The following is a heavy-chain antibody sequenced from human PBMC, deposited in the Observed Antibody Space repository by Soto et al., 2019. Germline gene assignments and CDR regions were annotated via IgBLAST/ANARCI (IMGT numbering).Heavy chain of an antibody. CDR2: IYPGDSDT. CDR3: ARHDRRVGYCSSTSCYGAFDI. D-gene: IGHD2-2*01. J-gene: IGHJ3*02. CDR1: GDSFTSYW. Sequence: EESLSICCQVSGDSFTSYWIVWVLQMPGKGLECMGIIYPGDSDTRYSPSFQGQVTISADKSISTAYLQWSSLKASDTAMYYCARHDRRVGYCSSTSCYGAFDIWGQGTMVTVSS. V-gene: IGHV5-51*01.